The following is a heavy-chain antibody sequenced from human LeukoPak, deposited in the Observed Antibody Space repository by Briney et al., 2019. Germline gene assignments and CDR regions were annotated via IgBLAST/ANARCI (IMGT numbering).Heavy chain of an antibody. V-gene: IGHV1-2*02. CDR3: ARARDFDH. J-gene: IGHJ4*02. CDR1: GYTFTDYY. Sequence: GASVTLSCKASGYTFTDYYMHWVRQAPGQGLEWMGWINPDSGGTNYAQNFQGRVTMTRDTSISTAYMELSSLRSDDTAVYYCARARDFDHWGQGTLVTVSS. CDR2: INPDSGGT.